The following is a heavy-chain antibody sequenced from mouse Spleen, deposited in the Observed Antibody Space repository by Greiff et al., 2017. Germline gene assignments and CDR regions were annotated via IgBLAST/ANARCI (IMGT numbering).Heavy chain of an antibody. V-gene: IGHV1-81*01. CDR3: AREANWEYYFDY. Sequence: VQLQQSGAELARPGASVKLSCKASGYTFTSYGISWVKQRTGQGLEWIGESYPRSGNTYYNEKFKGKATLTADKSSSTAYMELRSLTSEDSAVYFCAREANWEYYFDYWGQGTTLTVSS. CDR2: SYPRSGNT. CDR1: GYTFTSYG. J-gene: IGHJ2*01. D-gene: IGHD4-1*01.